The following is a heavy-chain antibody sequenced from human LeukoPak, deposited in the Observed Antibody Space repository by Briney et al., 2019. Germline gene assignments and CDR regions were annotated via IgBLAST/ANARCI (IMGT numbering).Heavy chain of an antibody. Sequence: GGSLRLSCAASGFTFSSYGMHWVRQAPGKGLEWVAVISYDGSNKYYADSVKGRFTISRDNSKNTLYLQMNSLRAEDTAVYCCAKGKPYSSSWLDAFDIWGQGTMVTVSS. CDR2: ISYDGSNK. D-gene: IGHD6-13*01. V-gene: IGHV3-30*18. J-gene: IGHJ3*02. CDR3: AKGKPYSSSWLDAFDI. CDR1: GFTFSSYG.